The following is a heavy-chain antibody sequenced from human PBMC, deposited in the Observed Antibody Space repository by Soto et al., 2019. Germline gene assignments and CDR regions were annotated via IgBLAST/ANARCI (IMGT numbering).Heavy chain of an antibody. CDR2: ISSSSSTI. CDR3: AREGSVGYYYGSGSYYAFDY. D-gene: IGHD3-10*01. V-gene: IGHV3-48*02. J-gene: IGHJ4*02. CDR1: GFTFSSYS. Sequence: PGGSLRLSCAASGFTFSSYSMNWVRQAPGKGLEWVSYISSSSSTIYYADSVKGQFTISRDNAKNSLYLQMNSLRDEDTAVYYCAREGSVGYYYGSGSYYAFDYWGQGTLVTVSS.